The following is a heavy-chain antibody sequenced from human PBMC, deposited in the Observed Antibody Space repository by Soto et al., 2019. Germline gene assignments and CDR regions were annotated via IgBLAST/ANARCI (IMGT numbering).Heavy chain of an antibody. Sequence: SETLSLTCTVSGGSISSGGYYWSWIRQHPGKGLEWIGYIYYSGSTYYNPSLKSRVTISVDTSKNQFSLKLSSVTAADTAVYYCAYGSGSTDYHYYGMDVWGQGTTVTVSS. D-gene: IGHD3-10*01. J-gene: IGHJ6*02. CDR3: AYGSGSTDYHYYGMDV. V-gene: IGHV4-31*03. CDR1: GGSISSGGYY. CDR2: IYYSGST.